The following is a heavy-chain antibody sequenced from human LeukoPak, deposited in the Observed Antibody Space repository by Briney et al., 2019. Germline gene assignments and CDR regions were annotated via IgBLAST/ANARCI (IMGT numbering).Heavy chain of an antibody. CDR1: GSTFSRYA. V-gene: IGHV3-23*01. J-gene: IGHJ4*02. CDR2: ISESDGST. CDR3: AKDISQGYTFGSIEEDY. Sequence: GGSLRLSCAASGSTFSRYAMSWVRQAPGKGLEWLSAISESDGSTYYADSVKGRFTISRDNSKNTLYLQMNSLGADVTAVYFCAKDISQGYTFGSIEEDYWGQGTLVTVSS. D-gene: IGHD5-18*01.